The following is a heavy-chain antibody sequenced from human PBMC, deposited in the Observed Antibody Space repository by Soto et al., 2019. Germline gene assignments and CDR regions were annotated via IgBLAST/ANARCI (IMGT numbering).Heavy chain of an antibody. Sequence: VGSLILSCLSSEFRFNTHLISGFRQAPGKGLEWVASINQDGSAKKYGKSVEGRFNISRDNDKHSLYLQMNNLRADDTAVYYCEKCGSGCYYYVWGKGATANVSS. CDR3: EKCGSGCYYYV. CDR1: EFRFNTHL. D-gene: IGHD3-10*01. J-gene: IGHJ6*04. V-gene: IGHV3-7*03. CDR2: INQDGSAK.